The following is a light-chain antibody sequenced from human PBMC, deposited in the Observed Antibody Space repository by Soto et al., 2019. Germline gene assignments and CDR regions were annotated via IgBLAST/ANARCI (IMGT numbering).Light chain of an antibody. CDR3: QQRSNWPIT. Sequence: IVLTQSPATLSLSPEESAIISCGASQSVTKYLVWYQQKPGQPPRLVISDASYRATGIPARFSGSGSGTDFTLTISSLEPEDFALYYCQQRSNWPITFGQGTRLEIK. CDR2: DAS. J-gene: IGKJ5*01. CDR1: QSVTKY. V-gene: IGKV3-11*01.